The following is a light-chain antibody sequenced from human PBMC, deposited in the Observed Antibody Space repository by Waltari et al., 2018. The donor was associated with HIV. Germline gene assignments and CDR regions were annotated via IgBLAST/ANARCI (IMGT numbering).Light chain of an antibody. CDR3: QQYYSTPWT. CDR2: GAY. V-gene: IGKV3-20*01. Sequence: EIVLTQSPGTLSSSPGERATLSCRATQSVDSKYVAWYQQKPGQAPRLLIYGAYSRASGIPDRFSGSGSGTDFTLTISSLQAEDVAVYYCQQYYSTPWTFGQGTKVEVK. J-gene: IGKJ1*01. CDR1: QSVDSKY.